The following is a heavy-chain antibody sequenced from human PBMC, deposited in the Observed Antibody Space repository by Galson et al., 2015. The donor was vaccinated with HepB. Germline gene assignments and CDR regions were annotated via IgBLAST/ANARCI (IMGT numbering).Heavy chain of an antibody. CDR2: ISYDGSNK. CDR1: GFTFSSYA. D-gene: IGHD2-2*01. V-gene: IGHV3-30-3*01. CDR3: ARGMGGYCSSTSCFQGGYYYYGMDV. Sequence: SLRLSCAASGFTFSSYAMHWVRQAPGKGLEWVAVISYDGSNKYYADSVKGRFTISRDNSKNTLYLQMNSLRAEDTAVYYCARGMGGYCSSTSCFQGGYYYYGMDVWGQGTTVTVSS. J-gene: IGHJ6*02.